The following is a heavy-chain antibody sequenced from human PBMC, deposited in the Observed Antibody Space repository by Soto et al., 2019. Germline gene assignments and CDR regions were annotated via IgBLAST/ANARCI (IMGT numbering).Heavy chain of an antibody. CDR2: ISGSGGTP. Sequence: GGSLRLSCAASGFTFSYSAMSWVRQAPGRGLEWVSTISGSGGTPYYADSVKGRFTISRDNSKNSLYLVLNSPRADDTAIYYCAMGLAAAGPLDYWGQGALVTVSS. V-gene: IGHV3-23*01. D-gene: IGHD6-13*01. CDR1: GFTFSYSA. CDR3: AMGLAAAGPLDY. J-gene: IGHJ4*02.